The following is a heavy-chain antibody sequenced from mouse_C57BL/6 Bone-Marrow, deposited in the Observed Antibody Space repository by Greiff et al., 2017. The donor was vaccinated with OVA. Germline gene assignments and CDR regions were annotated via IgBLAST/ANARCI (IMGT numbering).Heavy chain of an antibody. J-gene: IGHJ3*01. CDR2: IWRGGST. D-gene: IGHD1-1*01. V-gene: IGHV2-5*01. CDR3: AKTDYYGGTWFAY. CDR1: GFSLTSYG. Sequence: VQLVESGPGLVQPSQSLSITCTVSGFSLTSYGVHWVRQSPGKGLEWLGVIWRGGSTDYNEAFMSSMSITKDNSKSQVFFKMISLQADDTAIYYCAKTDYYGGTWFAYWGQGTLVTVSA.